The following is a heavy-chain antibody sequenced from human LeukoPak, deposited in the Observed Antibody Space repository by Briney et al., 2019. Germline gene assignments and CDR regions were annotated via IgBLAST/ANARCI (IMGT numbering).Heavy chain of an antibody. CDR1: GFSVSSNY. D-gene: IGHD7-27*01. CDR2: IYTDDSP. V-gene: IGHV3-53*01. Sequence: PGGSLRLSCAASGFSVSSNYMAWVRQAPGKGLEWVSIIYTDDSPYYADSVKGRFTISRDISKNTVSLQMNSLRAEDTAMYYCAKPLTGVSSDYFDYWGQGTLVTVSS. CDR3: AKPLTGVSSDYFDY. J-gene: IGHJ4*02.